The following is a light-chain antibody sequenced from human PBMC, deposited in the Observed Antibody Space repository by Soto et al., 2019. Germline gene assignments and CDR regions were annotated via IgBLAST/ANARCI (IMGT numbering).Light chain of an antibody. Sequence: DIQLTQSPSFLSASVGDRVTITCRASQGISTCLAWYQQKPGKAPKLLIYAASTLQSGVPSRFSGSGSGTEFTLTISSLQPEDFATYYCQHLNGYPRTFGQGTKVEIK. CDR1: QGISTC. V-gene: IGKV1-9*01. J-gene: IGKJ1*01. CDR2: AAS. CDR3: QHLNGYPRT.